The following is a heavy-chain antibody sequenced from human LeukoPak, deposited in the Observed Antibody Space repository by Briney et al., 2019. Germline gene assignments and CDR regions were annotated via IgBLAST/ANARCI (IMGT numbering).Heavy chain of an antibody. Sequence: GGSLRLSCAASGFTFSSYSMNWVRQAPGEGLEWVSYISSSSSTIYYADSVKGRFTISRDNAKNSLYLQMNSLRAEDTAVYYCARDRGIFDYWGQGTLVTVSS. J-gene: IGHJ4*02. CDR1: GFTFSSYS. V-gene: IGHV3-48*01. CDR2: ISSSSSTI. D-gene: IGHD3-10*01. CDR3: ARDRGIFDY.